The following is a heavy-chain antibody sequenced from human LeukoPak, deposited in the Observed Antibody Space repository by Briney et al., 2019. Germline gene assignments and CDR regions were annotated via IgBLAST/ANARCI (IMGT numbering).Heavy chain of an antibody. Sequence: ASVKVSCKASGYTFTSYGISWVRQAPGQGLEWMGWISAYNGNTNYAQKLQGRVTMTTDTSTSTAYMELRRLRSDDTAVYYCARDASMFGVVMADYMDVWGKGTTVTVSS. CDR2: ISAYNGNT. CDR1: GYTFTSYG. J-gene: IGHJ6*03. CDR3: ARDASMFGVVMADYMDV. V-gene: IGHV1-18*01. D-gene: IGHD3-3*01.